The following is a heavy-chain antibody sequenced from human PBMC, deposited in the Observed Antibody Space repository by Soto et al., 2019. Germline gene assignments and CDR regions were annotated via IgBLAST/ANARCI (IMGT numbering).Heavy chain of an antibody. CDR2: IWYDGSNK. J-gene: IGHJ4*02. CDR1: GFTFSSYG. Sequence: GGSLRLSCAASGFTFSSYGMHWVRQAPGKGLEWVAVIWYDGSNKYYADSVKGRFTISRDNSKNTLYLQMNSLRAEDTAVYYCARVFESRCTNGVCPSDYWGQGTLVTVSS. CDR3: ARVFESRCTNGVCPSDY. D-gene: IGHD2-8*01. V-gene: IGHV3-33*01.